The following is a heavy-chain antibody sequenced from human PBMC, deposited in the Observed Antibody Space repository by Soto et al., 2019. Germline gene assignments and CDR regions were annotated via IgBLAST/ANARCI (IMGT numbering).Heavy chain of an antibody. CDR2: INPATGAA. V-gene: IGHV1-2*02. CDR3: ARGGGVGVAGSAAFDM. CDR1: GYPVTAYY. D-gene: IGHD3-3*01. J-gene: IGHJ3*02. Sequence: QLHLVQSGAVVKKPGASVTVSCSASGYPVTAYYMHWVRQAPGRGLEWMGGINPATGAAKYTQTCQGRVTMTRDTPTSTLFMELSGLTSGDPAVFYCARGGGVGVAGSAAFDMWGQGTLVTVSS.